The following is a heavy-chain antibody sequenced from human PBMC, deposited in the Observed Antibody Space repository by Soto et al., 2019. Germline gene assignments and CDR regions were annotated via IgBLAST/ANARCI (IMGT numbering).Heavy chain of an antibody. V-gene: IGHV4-34*01. Sequence: SETLSLTCAVYGGSFSGYYWSWIRQPPGKGLEWIGEINHSGSTNYNPSLKSRVTISVDASKNQFSLKLSSVTAADTAAYLCARGNPQLRGVFDFWGRGTQVTVSS. CDR1: GGSFSGYY. D-gene: IGHD3-10*01. CDR3: ARGNPQLRGVFDF. J-gene: IGHJ4*02. CDR2: INHSGST.